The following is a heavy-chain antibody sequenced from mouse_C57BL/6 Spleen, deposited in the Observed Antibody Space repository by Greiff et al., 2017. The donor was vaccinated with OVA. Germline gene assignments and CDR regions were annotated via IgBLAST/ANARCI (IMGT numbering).Heavy chain of an antibody. CDR3: ARDYYGSSYDWFAY. CDR1: GFTFSDYG. CDR2: ISSGSSTI. V-gene: IGHV5-17*01. J-gene: IGHJ3*01. D-gene: IGHD1-1*01. Sequence: EVNLVESGGGLVKPGGSLKLSCAASGFTFSDYGMHWVRQAPEKGLEWVAYISSGSSTIYYADTVKGRFTISRDNAKNTLFLQMTSLRSEDTAMYYCARDYYGSSYDWFAYWGQGTLVTVSA.